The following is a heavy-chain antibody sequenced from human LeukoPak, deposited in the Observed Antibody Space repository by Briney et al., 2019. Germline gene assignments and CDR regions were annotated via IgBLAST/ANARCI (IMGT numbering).Heavy chain of an antibody. CDR2: IIPTFGTA. V-gene: IGHV1-69*13. Sequence: SVKVSCKASGGTFSSYAISWVRQAPGQGLEWMGGIIPTFGTANYAQKFQGRVTITADESTSTAYMELSSLRSEDTAVYYCASEGYYYDSSGYAPPFDYWGQGTLVTVSS. J-gene: IGHJ4*02. D-gene: IGHD3-22*01. CDR1: GGTFSSYA. CDR3: ASEGYYYDSSGYAPPFDY.